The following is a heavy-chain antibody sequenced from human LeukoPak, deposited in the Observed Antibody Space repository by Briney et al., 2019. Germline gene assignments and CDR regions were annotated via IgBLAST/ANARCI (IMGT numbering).Heavy chain of an antibody. D-gene: IGHD3-9*01. V-gene: IGHV3-23*01. CDR1: GFTFSSYA. Sequence: GGSLRLSCAGSGFTFSSYAMSWVRQSPGKGLEWVSAISGGGGSTYFADSVKGRFTISRDNAKNMLYLQMNSLRAEDTAVYYCAKFYDISTGYFDYWGQGTLVTVSS. J-gene: IGHJ4*02. CDR2: ISGGGGST. CDR3: AKFYDISTGYFDY.